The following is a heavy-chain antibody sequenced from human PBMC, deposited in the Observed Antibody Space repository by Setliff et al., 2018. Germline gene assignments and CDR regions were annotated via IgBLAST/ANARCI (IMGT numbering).Heavy chain of an antibody. CDR2: INPKSGGT. J-gene: IGHJ4*02. D-gene: IGHD5-12*01. CDR3: ARAVSGYDYHYFDK. CDR1: GYSFTDYY. Sequence: ASVKVSCKASGYSFTDYYMHWVRQVPGRGLEWMGWINPKSGGTRYAQKFQGRVTMTRDTSISTAYMELSSLRSDDTAVYYCARAVSGYDYHYFDKWGQGTLVTVSS. V-gene: IGHV1-2*02.